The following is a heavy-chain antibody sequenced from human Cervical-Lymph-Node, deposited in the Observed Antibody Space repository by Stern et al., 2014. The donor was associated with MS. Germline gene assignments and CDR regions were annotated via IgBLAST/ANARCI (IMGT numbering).Heavy chain of an antibody. Sequence: QDQLVQSGAEVKKPGASVRISCKASGYNFIDYYIHWVRQAPGHGLEWMGVINPTGGSTSYAQKFQGGVTLTSDTSTSTVYVELHSLSSEDTAVYYCARVGWGGLDSWGQGTLITVSS. D-gene: IGHD7-27*01. CDR3: ARVGWGGLDS. V-gene: IGHV1-46*01. J-gene: IGHJ4*02. CDR1: GYNFIDYY. CDR2: INPTGGST.